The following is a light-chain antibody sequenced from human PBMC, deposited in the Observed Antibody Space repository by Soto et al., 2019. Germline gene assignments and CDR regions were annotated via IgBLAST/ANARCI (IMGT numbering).Light chain of an antibody. Sequence: DIQMTQSPSSLSASVGDRVTITCRASQSISSYLNWYQQKPGKAPKLLIYAASSLQSGLPSRFSGSGSGTDFTLTISSLQPEDFATYYCQQSYSTPLFTFGPGTKVDIK. J-gene: IGKJ3*01. CDR2: AAS. CDR1: QSISSY. V-gene: IGKV1-39*01. CDR3: QQSYSTPLFT.